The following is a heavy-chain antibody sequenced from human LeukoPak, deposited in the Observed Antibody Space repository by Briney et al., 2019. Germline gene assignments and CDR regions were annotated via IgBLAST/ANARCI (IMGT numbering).Heavy chain of an antibody. D-gene: IGHD6-13*01. CDR2: IYPGDSDT. Sequence: GESLKISCKASGYSFTTYWIAWVRQMPGKGLEWMGIIYPGDSDTRYSPSFQGQVTISADKSISTAYLQWSSLKASDTAMFYCARRYRYSASWNFDYWGQGTLVTVSS. CDR1: GYSFTTYW. CDR3: ARRYRYSASWNFDY. J-gene: IGHJ4*02. V-gene: IGHV5-51*01.